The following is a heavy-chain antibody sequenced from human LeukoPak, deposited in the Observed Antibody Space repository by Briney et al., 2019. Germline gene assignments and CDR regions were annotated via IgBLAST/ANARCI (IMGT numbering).Heavy chain of an antibody. CDR1: GAATTSNY. CDR2: IYNYGST. V-gene: IGHV4-59*01. J-gene: IGHJ4*01. Sequence: SETLSLTCTVSGAATTSNYWAWIRQSPEKGLEWIGYIYNYGSTKYEPSLKSRVSISEDTAKNQFSLNLKSVTAADTAAYYCARGVGYGDSRHYDHWGHGILVTVSS. CDR3: ARGVGYGDSRHYDH. D-gene: IGHD4-17*01.